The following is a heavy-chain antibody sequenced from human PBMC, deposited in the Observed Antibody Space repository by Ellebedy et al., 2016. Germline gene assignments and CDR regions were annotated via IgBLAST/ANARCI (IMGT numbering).Heavy chain of an antibody. D-gene: IGHD3-9*01. Sequence: SETLSLXXAVSGDSIASEGNYWSWLRQAPGGALEWIGYMYFSGTTYYNPSLKSRAFISGDMSKNQFSLTLRSVTAADTAVYFCARDPEDNTGYNGGWSDPWGQGIRVTVSP. CDR1: GDSIASEGNY. V-gene: IGHV4-30-4*01. J-gene: IGHJ5*02. CDR3: ARDPEDNTGYNGGWSDP. CDR2: MYFSGTT.